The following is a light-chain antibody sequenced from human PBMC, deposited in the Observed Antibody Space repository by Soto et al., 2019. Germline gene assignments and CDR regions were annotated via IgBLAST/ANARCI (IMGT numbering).Light chain of an antibody. CDR3: MQSLQTPRT. V-gene: IGKV2-28*01. J-gene: IGKJ1*01. CDR2: LGS. CDR1: QSLLHSNGYTY. Sequence: DIVMTQSPLSLPVTPGEPASISCRSSQSLLHSNGYTYLDWYLQKPGQSPQVLIYLGSNRASVVPDRFSGSGSGTYFTLKISRVEAEDVGVYYCMQSLQTPRTFGQGTKVEIK.